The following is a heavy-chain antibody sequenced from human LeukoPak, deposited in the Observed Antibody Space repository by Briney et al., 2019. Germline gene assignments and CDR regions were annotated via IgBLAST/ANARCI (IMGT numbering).Heavy chain of an antibody. V-gene: IGHV3-30-3*01. CDR2: ISYDGSNK. D-gene: IGHD3-22*01. J-gene: IGHJ4*02. Sequence: GGSLRLPCAASGFTFSSYAMHWVRQAPGKGLEWVAVISYDGSNKYYADSVKGRFTISRDNSKNTLYLQMNSLRAEDTAVYYCASPPTYYYDSSGYYPIDYWGQGTLVTVSS. CDR3: ASPPTYYYDSSGYYPIDY. CDR1: GFTFSSYA.